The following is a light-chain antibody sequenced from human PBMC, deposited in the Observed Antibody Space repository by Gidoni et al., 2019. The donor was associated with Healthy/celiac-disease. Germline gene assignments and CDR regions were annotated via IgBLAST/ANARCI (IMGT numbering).Light chain of an antibody. J-gene: IGKJ5*01. V-gene: IGKV3-11*01. CDR3: QQRSHWPPT. CDR1: QRVSSY. CDR2: DAS. Sequence: EFVLTQSPATLSLSPGDRATLSCRASQRVSSYLAWYQQTLVQAPRLLIYDASNRATGIPARFSGSGSGTDFTLTISSLEPEDFAVYYCQQRSHWPPTFGQGTRLEIK.